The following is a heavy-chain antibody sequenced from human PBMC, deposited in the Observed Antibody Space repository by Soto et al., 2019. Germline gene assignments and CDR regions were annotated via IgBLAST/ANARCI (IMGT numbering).Heavy chain of an antibody. Sequence: WGSLRLSCAASEVTFRSDGMHWFRQAPGKGLEWVAVISYDGSTKNYGDSVKGRFIISRDNAMNTLSLQMNSVRPEDTAMYYCAKNVVRGTGGFEALDCWGQGPTVTVPS. V-gene: IGHV3-30*18. CDR1: EVTFRSDG. CDR3: AKNVVRGTGGFEALDC. D-gene: IGHD3-10*01. CDR2: ISYDGSTK. J-gene: IGHJ6*02.